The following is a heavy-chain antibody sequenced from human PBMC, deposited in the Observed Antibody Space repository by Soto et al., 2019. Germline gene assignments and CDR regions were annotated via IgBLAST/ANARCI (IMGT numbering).Heavy chain of an antibody. Sequence: PGESLKISCKGSGYSFTSYWIGWVRQMPGKGLEWMGIIYPGDSGTRYSPSFQGQVTIPADKSISTAYLQWSSLKASDTAMYYCARWAENYYYGMDVWGQGTTVTVSS. V-gene: IGHV5-51*01. D-gene: IGHD1-26*01. CDR1: GYSFTSYW. CDR2: IYPGDSGT. J-gene: IGHJ6*02. CDR3: ARWAENYYYGMDV.